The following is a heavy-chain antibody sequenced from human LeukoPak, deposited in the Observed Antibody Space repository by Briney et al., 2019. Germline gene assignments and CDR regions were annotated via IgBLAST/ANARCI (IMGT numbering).Heavy chain of an antibody. CDR1: GGTSSSYA. CDR2: IIPIFGTA. CDR3: ARTYYYDSSGYYYEYNWFDP. J-gene: IGHJ5*02. D-gene: IGHD3-22*01. V-gene: IGHV1-69*05. Sequence: SVKVSCKASGGTSSSYAISWVRQAPGQGLEWMGGIIPIFGTANYAQKFQGRVTITTDESTSTAYMELSSLRSEDTAVYYCARTYYYDSSGYYYEYNWFDPWGQGTLVTVSS.